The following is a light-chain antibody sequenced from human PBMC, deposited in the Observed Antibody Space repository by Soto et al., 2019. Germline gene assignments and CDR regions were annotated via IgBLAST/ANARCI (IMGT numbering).Light chain of an antibody. CDR1: QSVLYSSNNKNY. CDR3: QQRSKWPPIT. J-gene: IGKJ5*01. CDR2: WAS. Sequence: DIVMTQAPDSLSFSLGERATINCKSSQSVLYSSNNKNYLAWYQQKPGQPPKLLIYWASTRESGVPDRFSGSGSGTDFTLIISSLEPEDFAVYYCQQRSKWPPITFGQGTRLDIK. V-gene: IGKV4-1*01.